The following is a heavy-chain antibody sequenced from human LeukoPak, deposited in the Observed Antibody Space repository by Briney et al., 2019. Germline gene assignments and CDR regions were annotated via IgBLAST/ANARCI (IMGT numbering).Heavy chain of an antibody. CDR2: ISSDGSNK. D-gene: IGHD6-6*01. V-gene: IGHV3-30-3*01. CDR3: GPHDSSSPF. J-gene: IGHJ4*02. CDR1: GFTFSSYA. Sequence: GGSLRLSCAASGFTFSSYAMHWVRQAPGKGLEWVAFISSDGSNKYYADSVKDRFTISRDNSKNTVYLQMNSLRDEDTAVYYCGPHDSSSPFWGQGTLVTVSS.